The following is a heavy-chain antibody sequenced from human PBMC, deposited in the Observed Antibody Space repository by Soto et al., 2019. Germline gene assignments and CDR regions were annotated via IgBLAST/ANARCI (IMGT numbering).Heavy chain of an antibody. D-gene: IGHD1-1*01. CDR1: GYTFTSYA. CDR3: ASKSSDRTGARAGY. Sequence: ASVKVSCKASGYTFTSYAMHWVRQAPGQRLEWMGWINAGNGNTKYSQKFQGRVTITRDTSASTAYMELSSLRSEDTAVYFCASKSSDRTGARAGYWGQGTLVTVSS. J-gene: IGHJ4*02. V-gene: IGHV1-3*01. CDR2: INAGNGNT.